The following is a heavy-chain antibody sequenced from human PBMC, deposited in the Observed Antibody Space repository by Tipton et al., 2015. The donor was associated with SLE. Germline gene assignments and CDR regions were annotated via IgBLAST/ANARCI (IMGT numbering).Heavy chain of an antibody. CDR1: GGSISSGGYY. CDR3: ARSIAAREFDY. V-gene: IGHV4-31*03. Sequence: TLSLTCTVSGGSISSGGYYWSWIRQHPGKGLEWIGYIYYSGSTYYNPSLKSRATISVDTSKNQFSLKLSSVTAADTAVYYCARSIAAREFDYWGQGTLVTVSS. J-gene: IGHJ4*02. CDR2: IYYSGST. D-gene: IGHD6-6*01.